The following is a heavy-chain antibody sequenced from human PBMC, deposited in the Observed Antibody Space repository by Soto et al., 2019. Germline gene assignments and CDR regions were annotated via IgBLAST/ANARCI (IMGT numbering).Heavy chain of an antibody. D-gene: IGHD3-22*01. CDR1: EYTRTGSS. Sequence: ASVKISSKVSEYTRTGSSIPWARQAPGKELEWMGGIDPEDGETIYAQKFQGRVTMTEDTSTDTAYMELSSLRSEVSAWYGDHRDRHYDPKRRSAHL. CDR3: HRDRHYDPKRRSAHL. V-gene: IGHV1-24*01. J-gene: IGHJ2*01. CDR2: IDPEDGET.